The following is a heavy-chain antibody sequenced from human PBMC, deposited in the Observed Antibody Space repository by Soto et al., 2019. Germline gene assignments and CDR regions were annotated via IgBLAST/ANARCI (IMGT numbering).Heavy chain of an antibody. J-gene: IGHJ4*02. Sequence: PSETLSLTCAVSGGSISSSNWWSWVRQPPGKGLEWIGEIYHSGSTNYNPYLKSRVTISVDKSKNQFSLKLSSVTAADTAVYYCARLTYCTNGVCYRGPFDYWGQGTLVTVSS. D-gene: IGHD2-8*01. CDR3: ARLTYCTNGVCYRGPFDY. CDR1: GGSISSSNW. CDR2: IYHSGST. V-gene: IGHV4-4*02.